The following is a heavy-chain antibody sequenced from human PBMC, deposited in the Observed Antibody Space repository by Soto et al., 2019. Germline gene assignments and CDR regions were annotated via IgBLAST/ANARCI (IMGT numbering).Heavy chain of an antibody. CDR3: VSDQKREHFETSGPNWFAT. Sequence: EVQLVESGGGLVRPGGSLRLSCVVSGLTFSTYSMNWVRQTPGKGLEWVSSISRTSSYIYYRDSVKGRFTISRDNAKNSLYLQMKGLRVEDTAVYYCVSDQKREHFETSGPNWFATWGQGTLVTVSS. CDR1: GLTFSTYS. J-gene: IGHJ5*02. D-gene: IGHD6-19*01. CDR2: ISRTSSYI. V-gene: IGHV3-21*02.